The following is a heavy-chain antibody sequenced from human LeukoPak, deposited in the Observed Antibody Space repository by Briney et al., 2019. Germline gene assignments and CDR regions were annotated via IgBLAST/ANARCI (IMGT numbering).Heavy chain of an antibody. CDR1: GFTFGDYA. V-gene: IGHV3-49*04. CDR3: TRVRLELPSYSTYWYFDL. CDR2: IRSKAYGGTT. D-gene: IGHD6-13*01. Sequence: GGSLRLSCTASGFTFGDYAMSWVRQAPGKGLEWVGFIRSKAYGGTTEYAASVKGRFTISRDDSKSIAYLQMNSLKTEDTAVYYCTRVRLELPSYSTYWYFDLWGRGTLVTVSS. J-gene: IGHJ2*01.